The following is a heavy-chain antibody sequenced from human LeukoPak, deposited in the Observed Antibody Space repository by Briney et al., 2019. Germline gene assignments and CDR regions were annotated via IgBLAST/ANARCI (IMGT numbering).Heavy chain of an antibody. Sequence: GGSLRLSCAAPGFMFNTYAMSWVRLAPGKGPEWVAIISITGRSSSYADSVKGRFTISRDNSKNTVCLEMNNLRAEDTAVYYCVKPLVTGRLSGVFQYWGQGALVTVSS. CDR2: ISITGRSS. J-gene: IGHJ4*02. D-gene: IGHD2-21*02. V-gene: IGHV3-23*01. CDR1: GFMFNTYA. CDR3: VKPLVTGRLSGVFQY.